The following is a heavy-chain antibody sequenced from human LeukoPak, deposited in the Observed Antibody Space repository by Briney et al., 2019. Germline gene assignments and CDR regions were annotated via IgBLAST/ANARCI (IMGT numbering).Heavy chain of an antibody. CDR2: IRNDGSHK. CDR1: GFTFRSYG. Sequence: GGSLRLSXAASGFTFRSYGMHWVRQGPGKGLEWVAFIRNDGSHKYYADSVKGRFTISRDNSKNTLYLQMNSLRADDTAVYYCAKAGGSSWDPFDYWGQGTLVTVSS. D-gene: IGHD6-13*01. V-gene: IGHV3-30*02. CDR3: AKAGGSSWDPFDY. J-gene: IGHJ4*02.